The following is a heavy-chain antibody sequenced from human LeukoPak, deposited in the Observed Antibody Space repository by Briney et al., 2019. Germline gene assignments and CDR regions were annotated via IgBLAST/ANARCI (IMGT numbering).Heavy chain of an antibody. CDR3: TTVDTAIL. V-gene: IGHV3-15*01. CDR2: IKSQTDGGTA. CDR1: GITVGNNY. Sequence: GGSLRLSCAASGITVGNNYFSWVRQAPGKGLEWVGRIKSQTDGGTAEYAAPVKGRFTISRDDSKNTLFLQMNSLKTEDTAVYWCTTVDTAILWGQGTLVTVSS. D-gene: IGHD5-18*01. J-gene: IGHJ4*02.